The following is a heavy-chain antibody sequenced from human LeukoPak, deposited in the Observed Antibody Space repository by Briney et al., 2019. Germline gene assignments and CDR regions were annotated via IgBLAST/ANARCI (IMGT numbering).Heavy chain of an antibody. V-gene: IGHV3-30*02. Sequence: GGSLRLSCAASGFTFSSYAMHWVRQAPGKGLEWVAFIRYDGSNKYYADSVKGRFTISRDSSKNTLYLQMNSLRVEDTAVYYCAKDGTRGIRFGKIAHYFDYWGQGSLVTVSS. CDR2: IRYDGSNK. CDR3: AKDGTRGIRFGKIAHYFDY. CDR1: GFTFSSYA. D-gene: IGHD3-10*01. J-gene: IGHJ4*02.